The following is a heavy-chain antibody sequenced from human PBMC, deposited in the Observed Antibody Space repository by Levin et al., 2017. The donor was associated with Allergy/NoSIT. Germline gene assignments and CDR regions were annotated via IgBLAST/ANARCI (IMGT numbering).Heavy chain of an antibody. CDR2: ITGGNTAI. D-gene: IGHD2-8*02. V-gene: IGHV3-48*02. CDR1: GFTFSHYG. J-gene: IGHJ4*02. Sequence: GESLKISCAASGFTFSHYGTHWVRQAPGKGLEWISSITGGNTAIYYADSVKGRFTISTDNAKNSLYLQMDSLRDEDTAVYYCARGGYSTGRGDYWGQGTLVTVSS. CDR3: ARGGYSTGRGDY.